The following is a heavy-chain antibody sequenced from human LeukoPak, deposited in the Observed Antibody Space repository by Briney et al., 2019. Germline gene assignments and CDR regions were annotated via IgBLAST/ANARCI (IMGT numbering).Heavy chain of an antibody. V-gene: IGHV5-51*01. J-gene: IGHJ6*02. Sequence: GGPLEIPCQGPGSHFTSYWIAWVRQLPGKGLEGMAIIYPGDSDTRYSPSFQGQVTTSADKSISTAYLQWSTLKASDTAMYYCARPGTYGDYGMDVWGQGTTVTVSS. CDR3: ARPGTYGDYGMDV. CDR1: GSHFTSYW. D-gene: IGHD4-17*01. CDR2: IYPGDSDT.